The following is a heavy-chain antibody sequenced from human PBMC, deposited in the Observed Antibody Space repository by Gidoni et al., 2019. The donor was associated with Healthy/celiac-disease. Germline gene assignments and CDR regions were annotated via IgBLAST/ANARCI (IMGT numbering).Heavy chain of an antibody. CDR2: ISSSSSYI. CDR3: ARVVGVAGLDAFDI. V-gene: IGHV3-21*01. Sequence: EVQLVESGGGLVKPGGSLRLSCAASGFTFSSYSMNWVRQAPGKGLEWVSSISSSSSYIYYADSVKGRFTISRDNAKNSLYLQMNSLRAEDTAVYYCARVVGVAGLDAFDIWGQGTMVTVSS. D-gene: IGHD6-19*01. CDR1: GFTFSSYS. J-gene: IGHJ3*02.